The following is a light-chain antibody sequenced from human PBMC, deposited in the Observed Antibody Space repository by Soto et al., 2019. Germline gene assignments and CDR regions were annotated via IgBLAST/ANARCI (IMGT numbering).Light chain of an antibody. V-gene: IGKV3D-15*01. CDR1: QTIHSN. J-gene: IGKJ4*02. CDR3: QQYSDWPLT. CDR2: TAS. Sequence: EIVMTQSPATLSVSPGERVTLSCRPSQTIHSNLAWYQQRPGQAPRPLIYTASTRATGIPARFSGNGFGTEFTLTIGSLQSEDSAVYYRQQYSDWPLTCGGGTKVEIK.